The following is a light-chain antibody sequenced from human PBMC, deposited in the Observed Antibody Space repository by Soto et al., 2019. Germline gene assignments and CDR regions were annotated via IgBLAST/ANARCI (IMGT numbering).Light chain of an antibody. J-gene: IGKJ5*01. CDR1: QSVSSY. CDR2: DAS. V-gene: IGKV3-11*01. CDR3: QQRRNWPPT. Sequence: EIVLTQSPATLSLSPGERATHSCRASQSVSSYLAWYQQKPGQAPRLLIYDASNRATGIPARFSGSGSGTDFTLTISSLEPEDFAVYYCQQRRNWPPTFGQGTRLEIK.